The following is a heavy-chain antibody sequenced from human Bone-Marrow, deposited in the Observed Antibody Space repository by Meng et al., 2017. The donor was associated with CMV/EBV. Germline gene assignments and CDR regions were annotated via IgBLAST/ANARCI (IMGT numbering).Heavy chain of an antibody. CDR2: ISSSRSYI. J-gene: IGHJ3*01. Sequence: GGSLRLSCAPSGFTFNTYTIHWVRQAPGKGLEWVSSISSSRSYINYADSVKGRFTISRDNAKNSVFLQLSSLRVEDTAVYYCARERLYQPLWGDALDVWGQGTKVT. CDR3: ARERLYQPLWGDALDV. V-gene: IGHV3-21*01. D-gene: IGHD2-2*01. CDR1: GFTFNTYT.